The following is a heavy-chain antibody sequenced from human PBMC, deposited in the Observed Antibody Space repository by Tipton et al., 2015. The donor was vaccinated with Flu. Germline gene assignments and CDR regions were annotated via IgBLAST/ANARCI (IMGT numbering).Heavy chain of an antibody. CDR3: VRGDVGGHKYFDY. D-gene: IGHD3-3*01. CDR2: IDPTSSHV. Sequence: SLRLSCAASGFSFSAYTMIWVRLAPGKGLEFVSSIDPTSSHVSYADSLKGRFTISRDNAKNSLYLQMNSLRVEDTASYYCVRGDVGGHKYFDYWGQGALVIVSS. J-gene: IGHJ4*02. CDR1: GFSFSAYT. V-gene: IGHV3-21*04.